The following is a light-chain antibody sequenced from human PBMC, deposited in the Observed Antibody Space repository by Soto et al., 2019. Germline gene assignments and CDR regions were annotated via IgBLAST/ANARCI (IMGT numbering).Light chain of an antibody. CDR3: QQYARSPIT. V-gene: IGKV3-20*01. CDR1: QPVDTY. CDR2: GAS. J-gene: IGKJ5*01. Sequence: VLTQSPDTLSLSPGATAIISCRASQPVDTYLAWYQFKPGQRPRLLIYGASSGAFGIPDRFSGSGSGTNFTLTIHRLGPEDFSVYFCQQYARSPITFGQWTRLDIK.